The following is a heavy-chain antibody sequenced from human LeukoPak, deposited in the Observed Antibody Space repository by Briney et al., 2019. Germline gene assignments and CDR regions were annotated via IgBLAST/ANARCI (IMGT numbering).Heavy chain of an antibody. V-gene: IGHV7-4-1*02. CDR3: AKDVRRLGIASSGFDY. J-gene: IGHJ4*02. D-gene: IGHD6-13*01. CDR1: GFTLTNYA. Sequence: ASVKVSCKASGFTLTNYAMNWVRQAPGQGLEWMGWINTNSGNPTYAQGFTGRLVFSVESSVSTTYLQISSLKAEDTAVYYCAKDVRRLGIASSGFDYWGQGSLVTVSS. CDR2: INTNSGNP.